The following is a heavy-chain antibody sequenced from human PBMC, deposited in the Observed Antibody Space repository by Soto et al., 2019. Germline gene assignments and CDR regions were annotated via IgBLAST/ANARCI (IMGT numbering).Heavy chain of an antibody. CDR3: ARAWWETFDY. J-gene: IGHJ4*02. D-gene: IGHD1-26*01. Sequence: PGGSLRLSCAASGFTFSSYSMNWVRQAPGKGLEWVSSISSSSSYIYYADSAKGRFTISRDNAKNSLYLQMNSLRAEDMAVYYCARAWWETFDYWGQGTLVTVSS. CDR2: ISSSSSYI. V-gene: IGHV3-21*01. CDR1: GFTFSSYS.